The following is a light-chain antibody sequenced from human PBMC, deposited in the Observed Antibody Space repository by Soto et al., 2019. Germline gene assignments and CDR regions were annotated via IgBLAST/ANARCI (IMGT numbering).Light chain of an antibody. CDR1: QSVGTY. CDR3: QQRSNWPLP. CDR2: DAS. J-gene: IGKJ4*01. Sequence: EIVLTQSPATLSLSPGERATLSCRASQSVGTYLAWYQQKPGQAPRLLIYDASNRAAGIPARFSGSGSVTDFTLTISRLEPEDFAVSYGQQRSNWPLPFGGGTKVEIK. V-gene: IGKV3-11*01.